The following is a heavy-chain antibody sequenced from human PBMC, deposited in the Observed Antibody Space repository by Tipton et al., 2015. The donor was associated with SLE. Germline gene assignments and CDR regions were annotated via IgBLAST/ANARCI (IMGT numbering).Heavy chain of an antibody. CDR3: AGGSVVADDF. CDR2: IHYSGST. CDR1: GGPISSSSYY. D-gene: IGHD2-15*01. Sequence: LRLSCTVSGGPISSSSYYWGWIRQPPGKGLEWIGSIHYSGSTSYNSSLESRVTISIDTSKSQFSLKLTSVTAADTAVYYCAGGSVVADDFWGQGTLVTVSS. V-gene: IGHV4-39*07. J-gene: IGHJ4*02.